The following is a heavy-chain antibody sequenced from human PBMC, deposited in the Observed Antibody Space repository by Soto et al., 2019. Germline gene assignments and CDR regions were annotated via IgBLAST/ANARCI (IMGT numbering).Heavy chain of an antibody. D-gene: IGHD6-13*01. J-gene: IGHJ4*02. V-gene: IGHV1-69*13. Sequence: SVKVSCKASGGTFSSYAISWVRQAPGQGLEWMGGIIPIFGTANYAQKFQGRVTITADESTSTAYMELSSLRSEDTAVYYCARVSRGYSSSFRYFDYRGQGTLVTVSS. CDR1: GGTFSSYA. CDR2: IIPIFGTA. CDR3: ARVSRGYSSSFRYFDY.